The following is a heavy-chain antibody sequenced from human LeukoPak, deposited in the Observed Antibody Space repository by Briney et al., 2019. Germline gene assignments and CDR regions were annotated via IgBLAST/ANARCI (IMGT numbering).Heavy chain of an antibody. D-gene: IGHD6-13*01. CDR3: ARGLGATATNWFVP. Sequence: ASVKVSCKASGYTFTGYYMHWVRQAPGQGLEWMGWINPNSGNTGYAQKFQGRVTFTRDTSISTAYMELSSLRSEDTAVYYCARGLGATATNWFVPWGQGTLVTVSS. V-gene: IGHV1-8*03. J-gene: IGHJ5*02. CDR2: INPNSGNT. CDR1: GYTFTGYY.